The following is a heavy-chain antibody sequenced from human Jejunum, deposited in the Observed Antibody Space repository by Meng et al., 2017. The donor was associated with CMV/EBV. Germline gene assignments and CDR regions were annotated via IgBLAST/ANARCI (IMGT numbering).Heavy chain of an antibody. CDR3: ARGFEEYSSSSPDY. Sequence: SGFTFSYYYMTWIRQAPGRGLEWVSYISSSGSTIYYADSVKSRFTISRDNAKNSLYLQMNSLRAEDTAVYYCARGFEEYSSSSPDYWGQGTLVTVSS. J-gene: IGHJ4*02. CDR1: GFTFSYYY. V-gene: IGHV3-11*01. CDR2: ISSSGSTI. D-gene: IGHD6-6*01.